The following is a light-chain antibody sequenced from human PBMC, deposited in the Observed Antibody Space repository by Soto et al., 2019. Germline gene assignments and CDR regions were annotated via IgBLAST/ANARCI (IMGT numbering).Light chain of an antibody. CDR3: TSYTSSITYV. CDR2: GDS. CDR1: RSNIGAGYD. J-gene: IGLJ1*01. V-gene: IGLV1-40*01. Sequence: QSVLTQPPSVSGAPGQRVTISCTGSRSNIGAGYDVHWYQQLPGTAPKLLIHGDSNRPSGVPDRFSGSKSGTSASLAITGLQAEDEADYYCTSYTSSITYVFGTGTKLTVL.